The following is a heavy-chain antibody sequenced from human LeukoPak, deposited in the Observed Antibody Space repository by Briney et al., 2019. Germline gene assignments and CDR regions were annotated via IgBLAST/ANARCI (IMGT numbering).Heavy chain of an antibody. V-gene: IGHV3-23*01. J-gene: IGHJ4*02. CDR1: GGTFSSYA. Sequence: SCKASGGTFSSYAMSWVRQAPGKGLEWVSAISGSGGSTYYADSVKGRFTISRDNSKNTLYLQMNSLRAEDTAVYYCAKTILYLDYWGQGTLVTVSS. CDR2: ISGSGGST. CDR3: AKTILYLDY.